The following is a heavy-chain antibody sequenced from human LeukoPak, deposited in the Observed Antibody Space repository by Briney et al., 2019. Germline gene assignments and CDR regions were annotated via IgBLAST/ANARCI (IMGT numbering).Heavy chain of an antibody. Sequence: PGGSLRLSCAASGFTFSSYAMSWVRQAPGKGLEWVSAVSTSGSNTYYADSVKGRFTISRDNSKNTLYLQMNSLRAEDTAVYYCAKRPGSGYYVFDYWGQGTLVTVSS. V-gene: IGHV3-23*01. CDR3: AKRPGSGYYVFDY. CDR1: GFTFSSYA. CDR2: VSTSGSNT. J-gene: IGHJ4*02. D-gene: IGHD3-3*01.